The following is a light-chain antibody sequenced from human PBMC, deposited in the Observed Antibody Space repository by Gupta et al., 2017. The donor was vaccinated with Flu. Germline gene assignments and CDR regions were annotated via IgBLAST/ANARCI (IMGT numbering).Light chain of an antibody. CDR3: VIWPSNAVV. CDR1: VANCN. J-gene: IGLJ2*01. V-gene: IGLV5-37*01. Sequence: VANCNIYWYQQKPGSPPRFLLYYYSDLDKGQGSGVPSRFSGSKDVSANTGILLISGLQSEDEADYFCVIWPSNAVVFGGGTKLTV. CDR2: YYSDLDK.